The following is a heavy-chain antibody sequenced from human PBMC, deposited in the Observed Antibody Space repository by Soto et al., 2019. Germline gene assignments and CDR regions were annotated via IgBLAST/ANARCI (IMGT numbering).Heavy chain of an antibody. Sequence: GASVKVSCKVSGYTLTELTMHWVRQAPGKGLEWMGDFDPEDGETIYAQKFQGRVTMTEDTSTDTAYMELSSLRSEDTAVYYCATELQPRREDAFDIWGQGTMVTVSS. V-gene: IGHV1-24*01. J-gene: IGHJ3*02. D-gene: IGHD4-4*01. CDR1: GYTLTELT. CDR3: ATELQPRREDAFDI. CDR2: FDPEDGET.